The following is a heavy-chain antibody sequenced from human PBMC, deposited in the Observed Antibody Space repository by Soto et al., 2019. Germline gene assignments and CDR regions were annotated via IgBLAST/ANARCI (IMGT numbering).Heavy chain of an antibody. V-gene: IGHV3-23*01. CDR2: ISGSGGST. J-gene: IGHJ4*02. CDR1: GFTFSSYA. D-gene: IGHD3-10*01. CDR3: ATLGNSGSYYNYFYY. Sequence: GGSLRLSCAASGFTFSSYAMSWVRQAPGKGLEWVSAISGSGGSTYYADSVKGRFTISRDNSKNTLYLQMNSLRAEDTAVYYCATLGNSGSYYNYFYYWGQGTLVTVSS.